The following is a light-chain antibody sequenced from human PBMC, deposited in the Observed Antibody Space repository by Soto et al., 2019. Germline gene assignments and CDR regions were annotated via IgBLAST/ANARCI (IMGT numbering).Light chain of an antibody. J-gene: IGLJ2*01. CDR1: SSNIGSKT. CDR2: NND. CDR3: ATWDDSLNGRV. V-gene: IGLV1-44*01. Sequence: QSVLTQPPSASGTPGQRVTISCSGSSSNIGSKTVNWYHQLPGTAPKLLIYNNDQRPSGVPDRFSGSKSGTSASLAISGLQSEDEADYYCATWDDSLNGRVFGGGTKLTVL.